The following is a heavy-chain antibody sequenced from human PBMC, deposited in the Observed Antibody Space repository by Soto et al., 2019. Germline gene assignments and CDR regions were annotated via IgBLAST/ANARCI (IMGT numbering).Heavy chain of an antibody. CDR2: IYHSGST. CDR1: DGSISSGGYS. CDR3: PRVPTP. V-gene: IGHV4-30-2*01. Sequence: PSSLTCADSDGSISSGGYSWSWIRQPRGKGLECIGYIYHSGSTYYNPSLKSRVTISVDRSKNQFSLKLSSVTAADTAVYYCPRVPTPWGQGTLVTVSS. J-gene: IGHJ5*02.